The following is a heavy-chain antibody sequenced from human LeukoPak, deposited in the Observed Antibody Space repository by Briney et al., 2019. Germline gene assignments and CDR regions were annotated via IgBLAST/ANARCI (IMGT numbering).Heavy chain of an antibody. CDR2: IYYSGST. CDR3: ARHSVRVYYYYYMDV. D-gene: IGHD3-10*01. Sequence: SETLSLTCTVSGGSISSSSYYWGWIRQPPGKGLEWIGSIYYSGSTYYNPSLKSRVTISVDTSKNQFSLKLSSVTAADTAVYYCARHSVRVYYYYYMDVWGKGTTVTISS. CDR1: GGSISSSSYY. J-gene: IGHJ6*03. V-gene: IGHV4-39*01.